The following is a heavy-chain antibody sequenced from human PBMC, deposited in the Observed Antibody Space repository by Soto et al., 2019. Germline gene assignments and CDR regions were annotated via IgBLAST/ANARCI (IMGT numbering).Heavy chain of an antibody. D-gene: IGHD5-12*01. CDR2: IYYSGST. CDR1: GGSISSSSYY. Sequence: SETLSLTCTVSGGSISSSSYYWGWIRQPPGKGLEWIGSIYYSGSTYYNPSLKSRVTISVDTSKNQFSLKLSSVTAADTAVYYCARHITPTGRGYSGYDYLPCYMDVWGKGTTVTVSS. J-gene: IGHJ6*03. V-gene: IGHV4-39*01. CDR3: ARHITPTGRGYSGYDYLPCYMDV.